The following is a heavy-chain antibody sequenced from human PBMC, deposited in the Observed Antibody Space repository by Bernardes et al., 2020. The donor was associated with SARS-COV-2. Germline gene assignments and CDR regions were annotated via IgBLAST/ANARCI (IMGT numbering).Heavy chain of an antibody. Sequence: ASVKVSCKASGYTFTGYYMHWVRQAPGQGLEWMGWINPNSGGTNYAQKFQGWVTMTRDTSISTAYMELSRLRSDDTAVYYCARDTGGSYGYYGMDVWGQGTTVTVSS. V-gene: IGHV1-2*04. CDR3: ARDTGGSYGYYGMDV. J-gene: IGHJ6*02. CDR1: GYTFTGYY. CDR2: INPNSGGT. D-gene: IGHD1-26*01.